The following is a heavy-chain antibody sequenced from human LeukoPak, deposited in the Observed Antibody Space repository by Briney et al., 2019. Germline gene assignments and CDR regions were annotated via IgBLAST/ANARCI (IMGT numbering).Heavy chain of an antibody. CDR2: IRNDGSNK. CDR3: ATRGVVVPARYYYYYMDV. V-gene: IGHV3-30*02. J-gene: IGHJ6*03. D-gene: IGHD2-2*01. Sequence: GGSLRLSCVASGFTFSSYGMHWVRQAPGKGLEWVAFIRNDGSNKYYVDSVKGRFTIYRDNSKNTLYLQMNSLRAEDTAVYYCATRGVVVPARYYYYYMDVWGKGTTVTISS. CDR1: GFTFSSYG.